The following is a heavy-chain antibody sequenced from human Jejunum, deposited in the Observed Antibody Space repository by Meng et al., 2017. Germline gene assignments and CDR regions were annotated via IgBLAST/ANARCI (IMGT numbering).Heavy chain of an antibody. Sequence: SGPTLVKPTQTLTLTCTFSGFSLSTGGVGVGWIRQPPGTALECLALIYWDDDKRYNPSLKNRLSITKDTSKNQVVLTMTNMDPVDTATYYCAHRLAYSSNYNVGWFDPWGQGTLVTVSS. V-gene: IGHV2-5*02. D-gene: IGHD6-13*01. CDR3: AHRLAYSSNYNVGWFDP. J-gene: IGHJ5*02. CDR2: IYWDDDK. CDR1: GFSLSTGGVG.